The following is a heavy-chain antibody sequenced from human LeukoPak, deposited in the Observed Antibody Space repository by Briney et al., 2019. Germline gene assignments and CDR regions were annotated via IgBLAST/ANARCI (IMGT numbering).Heavy chain of an antibody. J-gene: IGHJ6*04. D-gene: IGHD3-10*01. CDR3: ARDMRAMVRGVIVYYGMDV. CDR2: IWYDGSNK. Sequence: GGSLRLSCAASGFTFSSYGMHWVRQTPGKGLEWVAVIWYDGSNKYYADSVKSRFTISRDNSKNTLYLQMNSLRAEDTAVYYCARDMRAMVRGVIVYYGMDVWGKGTTVTVSS. V-gene: IGHV3-33*01. CDR1: GFTFSSYG.